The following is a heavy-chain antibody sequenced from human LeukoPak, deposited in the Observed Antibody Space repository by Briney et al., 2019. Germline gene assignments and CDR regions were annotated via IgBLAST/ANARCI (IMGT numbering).Heavy chain of an antibody. Sequence: GSLRLSCAASGNYWMHWVRQAPGKGLVWVSHVNSDGSWTSHADSVKGRITISKDNAKNTVYPQMNNLRTEDTAVYYCVSFYETNWGRGTLVTVSS. V-gene: IGHV3-74*01. J-gene: IGHJ4*02. D-gene: IGHD2-2*01. CDR2: VNSDGSWT. CDR1: GNYW. CDR3: VSFYETN.